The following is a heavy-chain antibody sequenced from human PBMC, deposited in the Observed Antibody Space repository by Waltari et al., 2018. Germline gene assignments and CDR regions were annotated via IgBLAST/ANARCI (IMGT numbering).Heavy chain of an antibody. Sequence: EVQFVQSGAELKKPGEYLKISGRASGYNFTNYLIGWVRPMPGKGLEWLGTVHPGDSDVRYSPSFQGHITISADKSVSTAYLQLNNLRASDSAIYYCASPDYWGQGTLVTVSS. CDR1: GYNFTNYL. J-gene: IGHJ4*02. CDR3: ASPDY. V-gene: IGHV5-51*01. CDR2: VHPGDSDV.